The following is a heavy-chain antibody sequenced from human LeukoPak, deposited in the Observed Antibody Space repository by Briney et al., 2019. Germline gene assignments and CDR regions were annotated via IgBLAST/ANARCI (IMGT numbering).Heavy chain of an antibody. V-gene: IGHV3-21*01. Sequence: GGSLRLSCAASGFTFSRNTMNWVRQAPGKGLEWVSSISSSSNFINYADSVKGRFTISRDNAENSLYLQTDTLRAEDTAVYYCARQPIVLAAFDLWGQGTLVTVSS. J-gene: IGHJ5*02. CDR3: ARQPIVLAAFDL. CDR1: GFTFSRNT. CDR2: ISSSSNFI. D-gene: IGHD3-22*01.